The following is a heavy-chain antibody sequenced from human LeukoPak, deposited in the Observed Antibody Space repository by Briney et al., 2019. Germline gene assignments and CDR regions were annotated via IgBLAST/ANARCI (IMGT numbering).Heavy chain of an antibody. J-gene: IGHJ4*02. CDR3: AKRGVVVRVFLVGFHKEAYYFDS. D-gene: IGHD3-10*01. CDR2: LSGSGGGT. V-gene: IGHV3-23*01. CDR1: GFTFSNYG. Sequence: GGSLTLSCAASGFTFSNYGMRWVRQAPGKGLEWVAGLSGSGGGTNYADSVQGRFTISTDNPTNTMYLQMNSLRAEDTAVYFCAKRGVVVRVFLVGFHKEAYYFDSWGQGALVTVSS.